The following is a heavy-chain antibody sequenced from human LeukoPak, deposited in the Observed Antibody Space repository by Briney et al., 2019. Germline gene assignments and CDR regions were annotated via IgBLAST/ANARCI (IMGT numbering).Heavy chain of an antibody. CDR3: AKGGGSKSFDY. D-gene: IGHD3-16*01. CDR2: ISWNSGSI. J-gene: IGHJ4*02. V-gene: IGHV3-9*01. CDR1: GFTFDDYA. Sequence: GRSLRLSCAASGFTFDDYAMHWVRHAPGKGLEWVSGISWNSGSIGYADSVKGRFTISRDNAKNSLYLQMNSLRAEDTALYYCAKGGGSKSFDYWGQGTLVTVSS.